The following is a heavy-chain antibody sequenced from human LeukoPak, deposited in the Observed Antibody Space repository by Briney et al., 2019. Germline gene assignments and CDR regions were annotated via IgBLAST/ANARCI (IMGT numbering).Heavy chain of an antibody. D-gene: IGHD2/OR15-2a*01. V-gene: IGHV3-30*04. CDR2: ISYDGSNK. Sequence: GGSLRLSCAASGFTFSSYAMHWVRQAPGKGLEWVAVISYDGSNKYYADSVKGRFTISRDNSKNTLYLQMNSLRAEDTAVYYCVRDPGNSWGQGTLVTVSS. CDR3: VRDPGNS. CDR1: GFTFSSYA. J-gene: IGHJ4*02.